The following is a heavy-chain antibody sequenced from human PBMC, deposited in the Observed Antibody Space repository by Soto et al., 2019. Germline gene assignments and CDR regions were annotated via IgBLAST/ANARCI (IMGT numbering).Heavy chain of an antibody. D-gene: IGHD1-26*01. CDR1: GGTFSSYT. Sequence: QVQLVQSGAEVKKPGSSVKVSCKASGGTFSSYTISWVRQAPGQGLEWMGRIIPILCIANYAQKFQGRVTITADKSTSTAYMELSSLRSDDTAVYYCSRGPYSVSYQAEERWGQGTLVTVSS. V-gene: IGHV1-69*02. CDR2: IIPILCIA. CDR3: SRGPYSVSYQAEER. J-gene: IGHJ4*02.